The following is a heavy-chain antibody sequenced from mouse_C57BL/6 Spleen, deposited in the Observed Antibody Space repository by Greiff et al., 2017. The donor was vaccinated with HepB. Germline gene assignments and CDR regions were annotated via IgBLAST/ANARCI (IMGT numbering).Heavy chain of an antibody. CDR2: INPSNGGT. Sequence: VQLQQSGTELVKPGASVKLSCKASGYTFTSYWMHWVKQRPGQGLEWIGNINPSNGGTNYNEKFKSKATLTVDKSSSTAYMQLSSLTSEDSAVYYCASGGYYSKGMDYWGQGTSVTVSS. CDR3: ASGGYYSKGMDY. V-gene: IGHV1-53*01. J-gene: IGHJ4*01. CDR1: GYTFTSYW. D-gene: IGHD2-5*01.